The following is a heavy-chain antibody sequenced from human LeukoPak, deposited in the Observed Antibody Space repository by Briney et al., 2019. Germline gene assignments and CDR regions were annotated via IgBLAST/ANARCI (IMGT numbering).Heavy chain of an antibody. CDR3: AIIGGKADY. Sequence: ASVKVSCKASGGTFSSYAISWVRQAPGQGLEWMGIINPSGGSTSYAQKFQGGVTMTRDTSTSTVYMELSSLRSEDTAVYYCAIIGGKADYWGQGTLVTVSS. J-gene: IGHJ4*02. CDR2: INPSGGST. V-gene: IGHV1-46*01. CDR1: GGTFSSYA. D-gene: IGHD4-23*01.